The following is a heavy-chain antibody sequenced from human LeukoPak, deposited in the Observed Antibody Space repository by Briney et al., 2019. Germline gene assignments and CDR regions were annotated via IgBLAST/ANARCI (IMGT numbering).Heavy chain of an antibody. CDR3: AREWDYDFWSGYYEVDY. D-gene: IGHD3-3*01. J-gene: IGHJ4*02. V-gene: IGHV3-21*01. CDR1: GFTFSSYS. CDR2: ISSSSSYI. Sequence: GGSLRLSCAASGFTFSSYSMNWVRQAPGKGLEWVSSISSSSSYIYYADSVKGRFTISRDNAKNSLYLQMNSLRAEDTAVYYCAREWDYDFWSGYYEVDYWGQGTLVTVSS.